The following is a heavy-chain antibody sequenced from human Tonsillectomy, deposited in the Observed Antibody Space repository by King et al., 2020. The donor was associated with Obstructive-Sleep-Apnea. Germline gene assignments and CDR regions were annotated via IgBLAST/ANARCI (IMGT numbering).Heavy chain of an antibody. CDR2: IYPGDSDT. CDR1: GYSFTSYW. D-gene: IGHD6-19*01. V-gene: IGHV5-51*01. J-gene: IGHJ6*02. Sequence: VQLVESGAEVKKPGESLKISCKGSGYSFTSYWIGWVRQMPGKGLEWMGIIYPGDSDTRYSPSFQGQVTISADKSISTAYLQWSSLKASDTAMYYCAGHVPDIAVAEGMDVWGQGTTVTVSS. CDR3: AGHVPDIAVAEGMDV.